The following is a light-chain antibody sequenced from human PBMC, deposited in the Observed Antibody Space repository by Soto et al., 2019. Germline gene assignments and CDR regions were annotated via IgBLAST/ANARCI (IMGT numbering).Light chain of an antibody. V-gene: IGLV2-14*01. CDR1: SSDVGAYDY. Sequence: QSVLTQPASVSGSPGQSITISCTGTSSDVGAYDYVSWYQQFPGKSPKLMIHEVTHRPPGVSLRFSGSKSGNTASLTISGLQAEDEGDYYCSSYASSRTIIFGGGTKVTVL. CDR3: SSYASSRTII. J-gene: IGLJ2*01. CDR2: EVT.